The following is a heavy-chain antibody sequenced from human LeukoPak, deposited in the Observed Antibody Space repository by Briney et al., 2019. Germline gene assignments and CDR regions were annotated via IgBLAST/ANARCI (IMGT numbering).Heavy chain of an antibody. V-gene: IGHV3-21*01. D-gene: IGHD6-19*01. Sequence: GGSLRLSCAASGFTFSSYAMSWVRQAPGKGLEWVSSISSTSAYIYYADSVKGRFAISRDNAKNALYLQMNSLRAEDTAVYYCARGGGWDAYYYYGMDVWGQGTTVTVSS. CDR1: GFTFSSYA. CDR2: ISSTSAYI. CDR3: ARGGGWDAYYYYGMDV. J-gene: IGHJ6*02.